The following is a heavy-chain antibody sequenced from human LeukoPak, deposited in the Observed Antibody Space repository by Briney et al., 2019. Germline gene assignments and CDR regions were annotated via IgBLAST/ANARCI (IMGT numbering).Heavy chain of an antibody. Sequence: GGSLRLSCAASGFTFSNAWMSWVRQAPGKGLEWVGRIKSKTDGGTTDYAAPVKGRFTISREDAKKKLYLQMDSLKTEDTAVYYCTTAWRTIIVTWGQGTLVTVSS. CDR1: GFTFSNAW. D-gene: IGHD3-22*01. CDR3: TTAWRTIIVT. J-gene: IGHJ4*02. V-gene: IGHV3-15*01. CDR2: IKSKTDGGTT.